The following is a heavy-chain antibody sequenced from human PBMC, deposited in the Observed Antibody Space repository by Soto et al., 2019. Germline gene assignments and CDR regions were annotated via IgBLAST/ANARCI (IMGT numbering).Heavy chain of an antibody. D-gene: IGHD5-18*01. Sequence: AASVKVSCKASGGTFSSYAISWVRQAPGQGLEWMGGIIPIFGTANYAQKFQGRVTITADESTSTAYMELSSLRSEDTAVYYCARAIINVDTAMAPGHWFDPWGQGTLVTVSS. CDR1: GGTFSSYA. J-gene: IGHJ5*02. CDR2: IIPIFGTA. V-gene: IGHV1-69*13. CDR3: ARAIINVDTAMAPGHWFDP.